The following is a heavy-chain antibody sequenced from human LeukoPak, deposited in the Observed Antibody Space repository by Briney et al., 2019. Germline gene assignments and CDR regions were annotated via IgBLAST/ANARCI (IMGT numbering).Heavy chain of an antibody. V-gene: IGHV3-30*04. J-gene: IGHJ5*02. D-gene: IGHD4-11*01. CDR2: ISYDGSNK. Sequence: GGSLRLSCAASGFTFSSYAMHWVRQAPGKGLEWVAVISYDGSNKYYADSVKGRFTISRDNSKNTLYLQMNSLRAEDTAVYYCAKSPGYSNYAFDHWGQGTLVTVSS. CDR1: GFTFSSYA. CDR3: AKSPGYSNYAFDH.